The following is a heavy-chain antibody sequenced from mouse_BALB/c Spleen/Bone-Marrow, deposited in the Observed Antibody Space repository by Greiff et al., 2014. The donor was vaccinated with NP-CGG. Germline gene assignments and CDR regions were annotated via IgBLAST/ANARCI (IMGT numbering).Heavy chain of an antibody. CDR3: AIYYYGSSGFAY. CDR1: GFNIKDTY. CDR2: IDPANGNT. J-gene: IGHJ3*01. D-gene: IGHD1-1*01. Sequence: EVPLVESGAELVKPGASVKLSCTASGFNIKDTYMHWVKQRPEQGLEWIGRIDPANGNTEYDPKFQGKATITADTSSNTAYLQLSSLTSEDTAVYYCAIYYYGSSGFAYWGQGTLVTVSA. V-gene: IGHV14-3*02.